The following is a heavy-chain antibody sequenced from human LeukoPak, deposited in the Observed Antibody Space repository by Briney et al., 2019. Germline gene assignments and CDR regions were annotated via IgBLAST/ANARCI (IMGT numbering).Heavy chain of an antibody. D-gene: IGHD2-2*01. Sequence: ASVKISCKVSGYTFTDYYMHWVQQAPGKGLEWMELVDPEDGETIYAEKFQGRVTITADTSTDTAYMELSSLRSEDTAVYYCATDGGLSASLSFDYWGQGTLVTVSS. V-gene: IGHV1-69-2*01. CDR1: GYTFTDYY. CDR2: VDPEDGET. J-gene: IGHJ4*02. CDR3: ATDGGLSASLSFDY.